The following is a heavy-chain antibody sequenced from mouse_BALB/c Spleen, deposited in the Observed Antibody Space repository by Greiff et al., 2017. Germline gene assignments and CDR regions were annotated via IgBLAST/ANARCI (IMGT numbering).Heavy chain of an antibody. CDR3: ARGDYRYEGAWFAY. D-gene: IGHD2-14*01. V-gene: IGHV5-4*02. J-gene: IGHJ3*01. Sequence: EVHLVESGGGLVKPGGSLKLSCAASGFTFSDYYMYWVRQTPEKRLEWVATISDGGSYTYYPDSVKGRFTISRDNAKNNLYLQMSSLKSEDTAMYYCARGDYRYEGAWFAYWGQGTLVTVSA. CDR1: GFTFSDYY. CDR2: ISDGGSYT.